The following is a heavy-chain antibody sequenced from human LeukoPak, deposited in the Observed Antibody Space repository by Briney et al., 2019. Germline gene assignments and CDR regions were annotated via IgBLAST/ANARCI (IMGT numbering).Heavy chain of an antibody. J-gene: IGHJ4*02. CDR2: ISVSGGST. Sequence: GGSLRLSCSASGFAFSSYWMTWVRQSPGKGLEWVSTISVSGGSTYYADSVKGRFTISRDNSKNTLYLQMNSLRAEDTAVYYCAKASEVFSEWLSPFDYWGQGTLVTVSS. D-gene: IGHD3-3*01. CDR3: AKASEVFSEWLSPFDY. V-gene: IGHV3-23*01. CDR1: GFAFSSYW.